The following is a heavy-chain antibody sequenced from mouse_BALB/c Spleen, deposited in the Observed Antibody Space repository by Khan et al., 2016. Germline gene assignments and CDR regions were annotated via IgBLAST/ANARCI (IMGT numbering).Heavy chain of an antibody. Sequence: QIQLVQSGPELKKPGETVKISCKASGYTFTNYGMNWVKQAPGKGLEWMGWINTNTGEPTYAEEFKGRLAFSVETSASTAYFPTTNLNNEDTATQCCARTGDYPYYAMDYWGQGTSVTVSS. J-gene: IGHJ4*01. D-gene: IGHD2-13*01. CDR2: INTNTGEP. V-gene: IGHV9-3*02. CDR1: GYTFTNYG. CDR3: ARTGDYPYYAMDY.